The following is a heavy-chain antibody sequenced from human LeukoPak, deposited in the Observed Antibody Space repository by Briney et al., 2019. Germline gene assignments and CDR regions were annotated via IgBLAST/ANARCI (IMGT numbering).Heavy chain of an antibody. V-gene: IGHV6-1*01. J-gene: IGHJ4*02. CDR2: TYYRSKWYN. Sequence: SQTLSLTCAISGDSVSSNSAAWSWIRQSPSRGLEWLGRTYYRSKWYNDYAVSVKSRITINPDTSKNQFSLQLNSVTPEDAAVYYCARGRGYYGSGSYPPPLYYFDYWGQGTLVTVSS. D-gene: IGHD3-10*01. CDR1: GDSVSSNSAA. CDR3: ARGRGYYGSGSYPPPLYYFDY.